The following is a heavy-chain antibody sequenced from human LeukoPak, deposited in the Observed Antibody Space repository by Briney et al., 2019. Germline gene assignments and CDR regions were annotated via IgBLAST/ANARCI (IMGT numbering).Heavy chain of an antibody. CDR3: ARGAWGHFDC. D-gene: IGHD3-16*01. CDR2: ISYTGST. Sequence: SETLSLTCTVSGGSISSYYWGWIRQPPGKGLEWIGYISYTGSTNCNPSLKGRVTISVDTSKNQFSLKLSSVTAADTAVYYCARGAWGHFDCWGQGSLVTVSS. V-gene: IGHV4-59*01. J-gene: IGHJ4*02. CDR1: GGSISSYY.